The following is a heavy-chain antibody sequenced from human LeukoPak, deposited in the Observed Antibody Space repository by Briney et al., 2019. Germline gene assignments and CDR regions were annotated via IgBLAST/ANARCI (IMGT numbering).Heavy chain of an antibody. Sequence: GGSLRLSCAASGLTVSNNYMSWVRQAPGKGLEWVSVIYSDGSTYYADSVKARFTISRDNSKNILYLQVNSLRAEDTAVYYCARALWPSGMAYWGQGTLVTVSS. V-gene: IGHV3-53*01. CDR1: GLTVSNNY. J-gene: IGHJ4*02. D-gene: IGHD2-8*01. CDR3: ARALWPSGMAY. CDR2: IYSDGST.